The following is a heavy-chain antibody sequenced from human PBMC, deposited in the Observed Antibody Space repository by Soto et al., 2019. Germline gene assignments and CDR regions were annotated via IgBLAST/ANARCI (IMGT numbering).Heavy chain of an antibody. V-gene: IGHV3-15*01. D-gene: IGHD4-4*01. Sequence: EVQVVESGVGLVKPVVSLRLSCSASGFTISNAWMSWVRPAPGKGLEWVGRIKSKTNGGATDYAAPVRGRFTISRDDSENTLYLEMNSLKTEDTAVYYCTTWADDFSGNWGQGALVTFSS. CDR2: IKSKTNGGAT. CDR3: TTWADDFSGN. CDR1: GFTISNAW. J-gene: IGHJ4*02.